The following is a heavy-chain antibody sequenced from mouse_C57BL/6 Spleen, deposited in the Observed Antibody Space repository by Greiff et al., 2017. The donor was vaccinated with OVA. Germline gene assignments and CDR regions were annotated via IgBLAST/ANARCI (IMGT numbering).Heavy chain of an antibody. CDR3: ARGSSGYRWAMDY. D-gene: IGHD3-2*02. J-gene: IGHJ4*01. CDR1: GYTFTDYY. Sequence: EVQLQQSGPELVKPGASVKISCKASGYTFTDYYMNWVKQSHGKSLEWIGDINPNNGGTSYNQKFKGKATLTVDKSSSTAYMELRSLTSEDSAVYYCARGSSGYRWAMDYWGQGTSVTVSS. CDR2: INPNNGGT. V-gene: IGHV1-26*01.